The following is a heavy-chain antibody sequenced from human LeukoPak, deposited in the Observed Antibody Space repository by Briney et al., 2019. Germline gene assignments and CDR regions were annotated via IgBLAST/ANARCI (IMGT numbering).Heavy chain of an antibody. J-gene: IGHJ5*02. Sequence: TGGSLRLSCAASGFTFSTYWRSWVRQAPGKGLDWVANINTDGSEQFYVASVKGRFTISRDNAKNSLYLQMTGLRAEDTAVYYCAKDGRTFPPWGQGTLVTVSS. CDR2: INTDGSEQ. D-gene: IGHD2/OR15-2a*01. CDR3: AKDGRTFPP. V-gene: IGHV3-7*04. CDR1: GFTFSTYW.